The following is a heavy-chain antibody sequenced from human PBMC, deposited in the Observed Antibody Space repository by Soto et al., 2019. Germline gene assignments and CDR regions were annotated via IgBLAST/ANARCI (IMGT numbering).Heavy chain of an antibody. J-gene: IGHJ4*02. V-gene: IGHV3-53*01. D-gene: IGHD6-6*01. CDR1: GFTVSSNY. CDR3: AILSN. CDR2: IYSDGTT. Sequence: GGSLRLSCAASGFTVSSNYINWVRQAPGKGLEWVSIIYSDGTTSYADSVKGRFTISRDNFKNTLHLQMNSLRAEDTAVYYCAILSNSGQGTLVTVSS.